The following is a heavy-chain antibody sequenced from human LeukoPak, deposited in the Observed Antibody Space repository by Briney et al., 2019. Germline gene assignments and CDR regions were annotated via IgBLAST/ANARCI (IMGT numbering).Heavy chain of an antibody. CDR3: AREWEGAFDI. D-gene: IGHD1-26*01. Sequence: GASVKVSCKASGYTLANYDINWLRQAPGQGLEWMGGIIPIFGTANYAQKFQGRVTITADKSTSTAYMELSSLRSEDTAVYYCAREWEGAFDIWGQGTMVTVSS. V-gene: IGHV1-69*06. CDR1: GYTLANYD. J-gene: IGHJ3*02. CDR2: IIPIFGTA.